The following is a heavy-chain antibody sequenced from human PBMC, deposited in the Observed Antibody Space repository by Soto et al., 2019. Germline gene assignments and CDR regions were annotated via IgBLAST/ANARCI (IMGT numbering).Heavy chain of an antibody. CDR3: ARGPARAYYDFWSGYYFDY. J-gene: IGHJ4*02. CDR2: IYYSGST. D-gene: IGHD3-3*01. CDR1: GGSISSGDYY. Sequence: SEPLSLTCTVSGGSISSGDYYWSWIRQPPGKGLEWIGYIYYSGSTYYNPSLKSRVTISVDTSKNQFSLKLSSVTAADTAVYYCARGPARAYYDFWSGYYFDYWGQGTLVTVS. V-gene: IGHV4-30-4*01.